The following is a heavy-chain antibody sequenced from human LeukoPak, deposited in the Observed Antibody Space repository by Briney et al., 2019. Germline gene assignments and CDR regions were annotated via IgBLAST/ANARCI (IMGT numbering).Heavy chain of an antibody. J-gene: IGHJ4*02. CDR1: GGSFSSYY. V-gene: IGHV4-34*01. CDR2: INHSGST. Sequence: SETLSLTCAVYGGSFSSYYWSWIRQPPGKGLEWIGEINHSGSTNYNPSLKSRVTISVDTSKNQFSLKLSSVTAADTAVYYCARGPGITGTTRELGYWGQGTLVTVSS. D-gene: IGHD1-7*01. CDR3: ARGPGITGTTRELGY.